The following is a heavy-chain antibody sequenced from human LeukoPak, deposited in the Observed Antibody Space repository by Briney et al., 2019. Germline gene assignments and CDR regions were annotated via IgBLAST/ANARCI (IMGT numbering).Heavy chain of an antibody. J-gene: IGHJ4*02. CDR3: ATSPGELEFDY. Sequence: PGGSLRLSCAASGFTFSSHSMNWVRQAPGKGLEWVSSISSSSSYINYADSVKGRFTISRDNAKNSLYLQMNSLRAEDTAIYYCATSPGELEFDYWGQGTLVTVS. CDR1: GFTFSSHS. CDR2: ISSSSSYI. D-gene: IGHD1-1*01. V-gene: IGHV3-21*01.